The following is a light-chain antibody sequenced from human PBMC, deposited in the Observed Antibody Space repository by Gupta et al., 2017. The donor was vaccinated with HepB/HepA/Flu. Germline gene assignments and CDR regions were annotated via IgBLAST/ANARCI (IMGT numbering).Light chain of an antibody. CDR2: GNS. J-gene: IGLJ1*01. CDR3: QSYDSSLSGLYV. CDR1: SSNIGAGYD. V-gene: IGLV1-40*01. Sequence: QSVLTPPPSVSGAPGQRVPIPCTGSSSNIGAGYDVHWYQQLPGTAPKLLIYGNSNRPSGGPDRFSGAKSGTSASLAITGLQAEDEADYYCQSYDSSLSGLYVFGTGTKVTVL.